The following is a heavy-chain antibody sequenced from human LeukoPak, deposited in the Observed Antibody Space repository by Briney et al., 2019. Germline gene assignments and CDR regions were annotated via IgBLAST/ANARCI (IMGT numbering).Heavy chain of an antibody. CDR1: GFTVSNNY. J-gene: IGHJ6*02. CDR3: ARESFSPVYYYYYGMDV. D-gene: IGHD3-3*01. CDR2: ISSSGSTI. V-gene: IGHV3-11*01. Sequence: PGGSLRLSCAASGFTVSNNYMSWIRQAPGKGLEWVSYISSSGSTIYYADSVKGRFTISRDNAKNSLYLQMNSLRAEDTAVYYCARESFSPVYYYYYGMDVWGQGTTVTVSS.